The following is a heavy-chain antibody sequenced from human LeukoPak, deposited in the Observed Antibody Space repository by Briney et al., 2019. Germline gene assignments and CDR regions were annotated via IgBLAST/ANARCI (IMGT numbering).Heavy chain of an antibody. CDR2: IDPNSGGT. V-gene: IGHV1-2*06. Sequence: ASVKVSCKASGYTFTSYGISWVRQAPGQGLEWMGRIDPNSGGTIYAQKFRGRVTMTRDTSASTAYMDLSSLRSEDTAVYYCARGAGTENWFDPWGQGTLVTVSS. CDR1: GYTFTSYG. CDR3: ARGAGTENWFDP. J-gene: IGHJ5*02. D-gene: IGHD6-19*01.